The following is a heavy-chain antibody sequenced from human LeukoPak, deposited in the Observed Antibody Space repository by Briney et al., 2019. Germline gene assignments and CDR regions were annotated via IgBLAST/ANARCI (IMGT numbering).Heavy chain of an antibody. V-gene: IGHV3-33*01. J-gene: IGHJ4*02. CDR3: ASSTQYIAAAYY. CDR1: GFDFNSYG. Sequence: PGGSLRLSCTASGFDFNSYGMHWVRQAPGKGLEWVAIIWYDGTERYYTDSVKGRFSISRDNAKNSLYLQMNSLRAEDTAVYYCASSTQYIAAAYYWGQGTLVTVSS. CDR2: IWYDGTER. D-gene: IGHD6-13*01.